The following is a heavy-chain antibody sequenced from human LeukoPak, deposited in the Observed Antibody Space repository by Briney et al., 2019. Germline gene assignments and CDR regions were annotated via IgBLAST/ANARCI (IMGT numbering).Heavy chain of an antibody. CDR1: GGSISSSSYY. Sequence: SETLSLTCTVSGGSISSSSYYWGWIRQPPGKGLEWIGRIYTSGSTNYNPSLKSRVTMSVDTSKNQFSLKLSSVTAADTAVYYCARVYYDILTGRDEYFDYWGQGTLVTVSS. CDR3: ARVYYDILTGRDEYFDY. D-gene: IGHD3-9*01. CDR2: IYTSGST. J-gene: IGHJ4*02. V-gene: IGHV4-39*07.